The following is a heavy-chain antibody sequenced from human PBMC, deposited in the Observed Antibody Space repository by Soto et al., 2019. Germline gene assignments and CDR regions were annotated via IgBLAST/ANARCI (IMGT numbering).Heavy chain of an antibody. CDR2: ISYDGSNK. CDR3: AKDQGPGYDILTGSFYYYYGMDV. Sequence: GGSLRLSCAASGFTFSSYGMHWVRQAPGKGLEWVAVISYDGSNKYYADSVKGRFTISRDNSKNTLYLQMNSLRAEDTAVYYCAKDQGPGYDILTGSFYYYYGMDVWGQGTTVTVSS. J-gene: IGHJ6*02. V-gene: IGHV3-30*18. CDR1: GFTFSSYG. D-gene: IGHD3-9*01.